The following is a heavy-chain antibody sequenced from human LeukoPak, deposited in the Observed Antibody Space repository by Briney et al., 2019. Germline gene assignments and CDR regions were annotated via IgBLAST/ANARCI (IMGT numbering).Heavy chain of an antibody. V-gene: IGHV3-7*01. CDR3: ARDGGDLWPLDE. CDR1: GFSFKGYW. D-gene: IGHD3-3*01. CDR2: IKPDGSET. Sequence: SGGSLRLSCVASGFSFKGYWMTWVRQSPGKGLDWVANIKPDGSETNYLGSLKGRFNISRDNARHSLYLEMNNLRVDDSAVYYCARDGGDLWPLDEWGQGILVTVSS. J-gene: IGHJ4*02.